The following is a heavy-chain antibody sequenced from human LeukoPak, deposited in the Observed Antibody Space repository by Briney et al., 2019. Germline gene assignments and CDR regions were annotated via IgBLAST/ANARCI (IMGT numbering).Heavy chain of an antibody. CDR2: ISSSSSTI. J-gene: IGHJ4*02. D-gene: IGHD4-17*01. CDR3: ARDLSKSDYGDNLDY. V-gene: IGHV3-11*04. Sequence: PGGSLRLSCAASGFTFSDYYMSWIRQAPGKGLEWVSYISSSSSTIYYADSVKGRFTISRDNAKNSLYLQMNSLRAEDTAVYYCARDLSKSDYGDNLDYWGQGTLVTVSS. CDR1: GFTFSDYY.